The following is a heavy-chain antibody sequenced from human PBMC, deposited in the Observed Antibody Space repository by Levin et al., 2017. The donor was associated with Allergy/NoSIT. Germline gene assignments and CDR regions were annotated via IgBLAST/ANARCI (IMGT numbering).Heavy chain of an antibody. CDR2: ISNDGAIQ. CDR3: ARAPRGNSYGVLMSYAMDV. V-gene: IGHV3-30-3*01. CDR1: GFTFSNYA. J-gene: IGHJ6*02. Sequence: GGSLRLSCTAAGFTFSNYAMHWVRQAPGKGLEWVAVISNDGAIQYHADSVKGRFTVSRDNSKTTLYLQMNSLRAEDTAVFYCARAPRGNSYGVLMSYAMDVWGQGTTVTVSS. D-gene: IGHD5-18*01.